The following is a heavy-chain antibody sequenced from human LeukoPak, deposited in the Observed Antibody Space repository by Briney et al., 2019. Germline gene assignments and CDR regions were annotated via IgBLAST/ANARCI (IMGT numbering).Heavy chain of an antibody. CDR1: GFTVSSNS. J-gene: IGHJ6*02. Sequence: WGSLRLSCAASGFTVSSNSMSWVRQAPGKGLEWVSVIYSGGSTYYADSVKGRFTISRHNSKNTLYLQMNSLRAEDTAVYYCARLGYSSSPWTPPNSHYYYGMDVWGQGTTVTVSS. CDR2: IYSGGST. D-gene: IGHD6-13*01. CDR3: ARLGYSSSPWTPPNSHYYYGMDV. V-gene: IGHV3-53*04.